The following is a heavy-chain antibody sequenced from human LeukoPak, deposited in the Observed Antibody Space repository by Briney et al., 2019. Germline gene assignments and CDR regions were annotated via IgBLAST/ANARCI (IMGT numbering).Heavy chain of an antibody. D-gene: IGHD6-13*01. J-gene: IGHJ4*02. V-gene: IGHV1-18*01. CDR1: GYTFTSYG. Sequence: ASVKVSCKASGYTFTSYGISWVRQAPGQGLEWMGWISAYNGNTNYAQKLQGRVTMTTDTSTSTAYMELSSLRSEDTAVYYCALNLAAAGTWYDYWGRGTLVTVSS. CDR3: ALNLAAAGTWYDY. CDR2: ISAYNGNT.